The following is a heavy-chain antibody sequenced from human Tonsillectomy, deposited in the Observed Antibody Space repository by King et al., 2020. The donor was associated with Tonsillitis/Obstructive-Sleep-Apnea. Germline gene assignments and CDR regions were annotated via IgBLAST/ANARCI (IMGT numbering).Heavy chain of an antibody. V-gene: IGHV3-49*05. CDR2: IRSKAYGGTT. CDR3: TRVRKRYYDSSGYYYGDY. CDR1: GFTFGDYA. J-gene: IGHJ4*02. D-gene: IGHD3-22*01. Sequence: VQLVESGGGLVKPGRSLRLSCTASGFTFGDYAMSWFRQAPGKGLEWVGFIRSKAYGGTTEYAASVKGRFTISRDDSKSIAYLQMNSLKTEDTAVYYCTRVRKRYYDSSGYYYGDYWGQGPLVTVSS.